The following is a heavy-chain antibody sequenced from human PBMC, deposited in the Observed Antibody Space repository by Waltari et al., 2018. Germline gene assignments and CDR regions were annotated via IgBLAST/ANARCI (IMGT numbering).Heavy chain of an antibody. V-gene: IGHV3-30*02. CDR2: IRYDGSNK. J-gene: IGHJ4*02. D-gene: IGHD3-22*01. Sequence: QVQLVESGGGVVQPGGSLRLSCAASGFTFSSYGMHWVRQAPGKGLEWVAFIRYDGSNKYYADSVKGRFTISRDNSKNTLYLQMNSLRAEDTAVYYCAKDLWRYYYDSSGYAPLDYWGQGTLVTVSS. CDR3: AKDLWRYYYDSSGYAPLDY. CDR1: GFTFSSYG.